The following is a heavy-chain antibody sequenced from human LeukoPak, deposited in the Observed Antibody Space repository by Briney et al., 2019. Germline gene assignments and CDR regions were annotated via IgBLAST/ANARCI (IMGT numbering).Heavy chain of an antibody. CDR1: GGSISSYY. Sequence: SETLSLTCTVSGGSISSYYWSWIRQPPGKGLEWIGYIYYSGSTNYNPSLKSRVTISVDTSKNQFSLKLSSVTAADTAVYYCARGEAVAAAEYFQHWGQGTLVTVSS. J-gene: IGHJ1*01. CDR2: IYYSGST. CDR3: ARGEAVAAAEYFQH. V-gene: IGHV4-59*01. D-gene: IGHD6-19*01.